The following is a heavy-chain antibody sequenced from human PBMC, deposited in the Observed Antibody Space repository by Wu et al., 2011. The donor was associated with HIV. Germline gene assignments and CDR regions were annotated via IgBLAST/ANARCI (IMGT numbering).Heavy chain of an antibody. Sequence: QVQLVQSGAEVKKPGASVKVSCKASGYTFTDYYMHWVRQAPGQGLEWMGWINPNSGDTNYAQRLQGRVTMTRDTSISTAYMELSRLRSDDTAVYYCARGHLISMIVGPGYWYFDLWGRGTLVTVSS. J-gene: IGHJ2*01. V-gene: IGHV1-2*02. D-gene: IGHD3-22*01. CDR2: INPNSGDT. CDR1: GYTFTDYY. CDR3: ARGHLISMIVGPGYWYFDL.